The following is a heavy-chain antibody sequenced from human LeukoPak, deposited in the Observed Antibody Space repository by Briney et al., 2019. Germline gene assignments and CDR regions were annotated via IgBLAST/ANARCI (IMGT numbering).Heavy chain of an antibody. CDR1: GYTFTSYY. D-gene: IGHD3-22*01. Sequence: ASVKVSCKASGYTFTSYYMHWVRQAPGQGLEWMGIINPSGGSTSYAQKFQGRVTMTRDTSTSTVYMELSSLRSEDTAVYYCARGGTLYYYDSSGGPDGYWGQGTLVAVSS. CDR2: INPSGGST. CDR3: ARGGTLYYYDSSGGPDGY. V-gene: IGHV1-46*01. J-gene: IGHJ4*02.